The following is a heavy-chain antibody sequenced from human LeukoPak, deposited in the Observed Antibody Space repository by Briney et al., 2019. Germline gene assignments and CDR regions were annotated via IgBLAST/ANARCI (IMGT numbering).Heavy chain of an antibody. CDR1: GFTFSSYG. CDR2: IRCDGSNK. J-gene: IGHJ4*02. V-gene: IGHV3-30*02. Sequence: PGGSLRLSCAASGFTFSSYGMHWVRQAPGKGLEWVAFIRCDGSNKYYADSVKGRFTISRDNSKNTLYLQMNSLRAEDTAVYYCARDLLVVPAAMFDYWGQGPLVTVSS. CDR3: ARDLLVVPAAMFDY. D-gene: IGHD2-2*01.